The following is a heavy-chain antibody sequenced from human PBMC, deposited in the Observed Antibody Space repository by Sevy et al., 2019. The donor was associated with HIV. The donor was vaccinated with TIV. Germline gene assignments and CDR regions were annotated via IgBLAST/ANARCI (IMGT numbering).Heavy chain of an antibody. CDR3: VKAQYYYDSSGYPIDY. V-gene: IGHV3-23*01. CDR2: ISGSGGST. Sequence: GGSLRLSCAASGFTFSSYAMSWVRQAPGKGLEWVSAISGSGGSTYYADSVKGRFTISRDNSKNTLYLQMNSLRAEDTAVYYCVKAQYYYDSSGYPIDYWGQGTLVTVSS. D-gene: IGHD3-22*01. J-gene: IGHJ4*02. CDR1: GFTFSSYA.